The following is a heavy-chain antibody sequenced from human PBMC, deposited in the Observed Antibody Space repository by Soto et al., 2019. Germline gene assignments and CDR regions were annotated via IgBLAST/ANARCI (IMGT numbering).Heavy chain of an antibody. CDR2: ISAYNGNT. V-gene: IGHV1-18*01. CDR1: GYTFTSYG. J-gene: IGHJ3*02. CDR3: ASRSEFNYDSNRAFDI. D-gene: IGHD3-22*01. Sequence: QVQLVQSGAEVKKPGASVKVSCKASGYTFTSYGISWVRQAPGQGLEWMGWISAYNGNTNYAQKLQGRVTMTTDTSTSTAYMELRSLRSDDTAVYYCASRSEFNYDSNRAFDIWGQGTMVTVSS.